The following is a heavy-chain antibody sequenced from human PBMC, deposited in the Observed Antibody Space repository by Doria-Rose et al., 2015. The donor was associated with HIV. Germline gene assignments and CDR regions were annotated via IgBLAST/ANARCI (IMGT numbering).Heavy chain of an antibody. CDR2: IFSYDER. CDR3: ARIKSSRWYHKYYFDF. J-gene: IGHJ4*02. V-gene: IGHV2-26*01. CDR1: GVSLSSPGMG. Sequence: QVTLKESGPVLVKPTETLTLTCTVSGVSLSSPGMGVSRIRQPPGKALEWLANIFSYDERSYRTSLKSTLTISRDISKSQVVLTMTDMDPVDTATYYCARIKSSRWYHKYYFDFWGQGPLVTVSA. D-gene: IGHD6-13*01.